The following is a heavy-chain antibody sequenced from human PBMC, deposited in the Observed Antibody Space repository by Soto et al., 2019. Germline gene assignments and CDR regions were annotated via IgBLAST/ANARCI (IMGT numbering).Heavy chain of an antibody. J-gene: IGHJ4*02. D-gene: IGHD1-26*01. Sequence: SETLSLTCTISVGSISVYYWSWIRQTPGQGLEWIGYIYASGSPYYNPSLRSRVTISADTSKNQISLKLTSPTAADTAVYYCARGVGSSPPQYWGRGTLVTVSS. CDR3: ARGVGSSPPQY. V-gene: IGHV4-59*01. CDR2: IYASGSP. CDR1: VGSISVYY.